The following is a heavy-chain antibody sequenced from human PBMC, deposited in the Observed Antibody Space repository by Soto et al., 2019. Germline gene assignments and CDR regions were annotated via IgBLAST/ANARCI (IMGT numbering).Heavy chain of an antibody. Sequence: QVQLVQTGAEVKKPGASVKVSCKASGYTFTVNYIYWVRQAPGQGLEWIGWINPDSGSTKYAQKFQAWVSMTRDTSIDTVFMEVKRLRSDDTAVYYCARGSFTTSRGGMVVWGPGTTVTVSS. CDR1: GYTFTVNY. CDR3: ARGSFTTSRGGMVV. V-gene: IGHV1-2*04. CDR2: INPDSGST. J-gene: IGHJ6*02. D-gene: IGHD3-16*02.